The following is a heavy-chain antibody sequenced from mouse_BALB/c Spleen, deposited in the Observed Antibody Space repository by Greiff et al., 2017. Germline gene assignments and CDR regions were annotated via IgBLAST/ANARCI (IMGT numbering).Heavy chain of an antibody. Sequence: VQLKQSGPDLVKPSQSLSLTCTVTGYSITSGYSWHWIRQFPGNKLEWMGYIHYSGSTNYNPSLQSRISITRDTSKNQFFLQLNSVTTEDTATYYCARSGEFITTAVAYWGQGTLVTVSA. CDR1: GYSITSGYS. J-gene: IGHJ3*01. CDR2: IHYSGST. CDR3: ARSGEFITTAVAY. D-gene: IGHD1-2*01. V-gene: IGHV3-1*02.